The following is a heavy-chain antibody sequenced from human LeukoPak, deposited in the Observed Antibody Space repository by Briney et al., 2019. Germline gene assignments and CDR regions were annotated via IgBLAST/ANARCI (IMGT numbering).Heavy chain of an antibody. D-gene: IGHD4-11*01. Sequence: GASVKVSCKASGYTFTSYGISWVRQATGQGLEWMGWMNPNSGNTGYAQKFQGRVTITRNTSISTAYMELSSLRSEDTAVYYCARSHDYSNTDWGQGTLVTVSS. CDR3: ARSHDYSNTD. J-gene: IGHJ4*02. V-gene: IGHV1-8*03. CDR2: MNPNSGNT. CDR1: GYTFTSYG.